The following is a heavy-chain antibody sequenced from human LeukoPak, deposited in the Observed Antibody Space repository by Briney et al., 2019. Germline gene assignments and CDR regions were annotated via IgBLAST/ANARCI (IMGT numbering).Heavy chain of an antibody. D-gene: IGHD2/OR15-2a*01. V-gene: IGHV3-23*01. CDR2: ISGNAGST. CDR1: GFTLSSYA. J-gene: IGHJ4*02. CDR3: ARDLDFHNFDY. Sequence: GGSLRLSCTASGFTLSSYAMSWVRQAPGKGLEWVSLISGNAGSTYYADSVKGRFTISRDNAKNSVYLQMNSLRVEDTAVYYCARDLDFHNFDYWGQGALVTVSS.